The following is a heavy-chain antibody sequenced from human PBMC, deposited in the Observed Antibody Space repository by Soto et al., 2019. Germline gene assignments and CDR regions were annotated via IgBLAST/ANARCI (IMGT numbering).Heavy chain of an antibody. CDR3: ERTRIVGATSAFDI. V-gene: IGHV3-21*01. J-gene: IGHJ3*02. Sequence: GWSLRLSCAASGFTFSSYSMNWVRQAPGKGLEWVSSISSSSSYIYYADSVKGRFTISRDNAKNSLYLQMNSLRAEDTAVYYCERTRIVGATSAFDIWGQGKMVTLSS. CDR2: ISSSSSYI. CDR1: GFTFSSYS. D-gene: IGHD1-26*01.